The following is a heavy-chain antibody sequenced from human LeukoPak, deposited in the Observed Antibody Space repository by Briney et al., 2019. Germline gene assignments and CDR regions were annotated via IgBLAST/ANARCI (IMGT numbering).Heavy chain of an antibody. CDR1: GYTFTGYY. CDR3: ARDSTSGSGDFDY. J-gene: IGHJ4*02. D-gene: IGHD2-15*01. V-gene: IGHV1-2*02. CDR2: INPNSGGT. Sequence: ASVKVSRKASGYTFTGYYMHWVRQAPGQGLEWMGWINPNSGGTNYAQKFQGRVTMTRDTSISTAYMELSRLRSDDTAVYYCARDSTSGSGDFDYWGQGTLVTVSS.